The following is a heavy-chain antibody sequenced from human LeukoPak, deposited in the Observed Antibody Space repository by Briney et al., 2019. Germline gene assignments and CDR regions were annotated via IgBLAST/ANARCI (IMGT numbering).Heavy chain of an antibody. J-gene: IGHJ4*02. V-gene: IGHV4-59*01. CDR3: ARDRYYGSGSTYDY. CDR2: IYCSGST. Sequence: SETLSLTCTVSGGSISSYYWSWIRQPPGKGLEWIGYIYCSGSTNYNPSLKSRVTISVDTSKNQFSLKLSSVTAADTAVYYCARDRYYGSGSTYDYWGQGTLVTVSS. D-gene: IGHD3-10*01. CDR1: GGSISSYY.